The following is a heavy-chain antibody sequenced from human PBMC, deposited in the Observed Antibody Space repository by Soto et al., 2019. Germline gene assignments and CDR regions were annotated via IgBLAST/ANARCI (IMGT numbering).Heavy chain of an antibody. CDR1: GGSISSSSYY. CDR2: IYYSGST. V-gene: IGHV4-39*01. CDR3: ARHAELLWFGELLLGWFDP. J-gene: IGHJ5*02. D-gene: IGHD3-10*01. Sequence: SETLSLTCTVSGGSISSSSYYWGWIRQPPGKGLEWIGSIYYSGSTYYNPSLKSRVTISVDTSKNQFSLKLSSVTAADTAVYYCARHAELLWFGELLLGWFDPWGQGTLVTVSS.